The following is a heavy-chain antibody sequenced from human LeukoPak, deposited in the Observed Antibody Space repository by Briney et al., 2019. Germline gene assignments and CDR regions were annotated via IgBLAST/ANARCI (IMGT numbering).Heavy chain of an antibody. J-gene: IGHJ6*03. CDR1: GGTFSSYA. CDR3: ARGWTTVTRGGSYYMDV. V-gene: IGHV1-69*05. D-gene: IGHD4-17*01. Sequence: GASVKVSCKASGGTFSSYAISWVRQAPGQGLEWMGGIIPIFGTANYAQKFLGRVTITTDESTSTAYMELSSLRSEDTAVYYCARGWTTVTRGGSYYMDVWGKGTTVTVSS. CDR2: IIPIFGTA.